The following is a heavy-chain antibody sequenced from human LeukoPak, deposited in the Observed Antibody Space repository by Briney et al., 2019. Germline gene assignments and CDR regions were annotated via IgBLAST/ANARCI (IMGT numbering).Heavy chain of an antibody. CDR1: GFTVSGNH. V-gene: IGHV3-53*01. CDR3: AEAPGPAAVGGFDY. D-gene: IGHD2-2*01. J-gene: IGHJ4*02. CDR2: IFSGGNT. Sequence: GGSLRLSCAASGFTVSGNHMNWVRQAPGKGLEWISVIFSGGNTFYADSVKGRFTVSRDNSKNTLYLQMNSLRVEDTAVYYCAEAPGPAAVGGFDYWGQGTLVTVSS.